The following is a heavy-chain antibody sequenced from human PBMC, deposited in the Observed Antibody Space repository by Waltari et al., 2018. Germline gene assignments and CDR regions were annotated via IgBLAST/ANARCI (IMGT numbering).Heavy chain of an antibody. CDR3: ASHAPTNWFDP. V-gene: IGHV4-38-2*01. Sequence: QVQLQESGPGLVKPSETLSLTCAVSGYSISSGYYWGWIRQPPGKGLEWIGSIYHSGSTYYNPSLKSRVTISVDTSKNQFSRKLSSVTAADTAVYYCASHAPTNWFDPWGQVTLVTVSS. CDR2: IYHSGST. J-gene: IGHJ5*02. CDR1: GYSISSGYY.